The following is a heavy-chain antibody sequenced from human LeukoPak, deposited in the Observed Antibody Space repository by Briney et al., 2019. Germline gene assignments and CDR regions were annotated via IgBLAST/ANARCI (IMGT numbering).Heavy chain of an antibody. Sequence: GGSLRLSCAASGFTFNIYAMSWVRQAPGRGLEWVSYISSSSTIYYADSVKGRFTISRDNAKNSLYLQMNSLRAEDTAVYYCARDQGGSYLDAFDIWGQGTMVTVSS. CDR2: ISSSSTI. J-gene: IGHJ3*02. D-gene: IGHD1-26*01. V-gene: IGHV3-48*01. CDR3: ARDQGGSYLDAFDI. CDR1: GFTFNIYA.